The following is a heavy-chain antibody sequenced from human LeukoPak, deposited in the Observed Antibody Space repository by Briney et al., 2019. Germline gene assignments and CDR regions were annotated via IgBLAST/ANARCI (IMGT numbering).Heavy chain of an antibody. D-gene: IGHD3-10*01. V-gene: IGHV1-8*01. CDR2: MNPNSGRT. CDR3: ARLLYGSGSPFDY. CDR1: GYTLTSYD. J-gene: IGHJ4*02. Sequence: GASVKVSCKASGYTLTSYDINWVRQATGQGLEWMGWMNPNSGRTGYAQNFQGRITITRNTSISTAYMELSSLRSEDTAVYYCARLLYGSGSPFDYWGQGTLVTVSS.